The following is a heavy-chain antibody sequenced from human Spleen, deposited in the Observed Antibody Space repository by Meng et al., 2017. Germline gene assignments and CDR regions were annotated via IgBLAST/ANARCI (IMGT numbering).Heavy chain of an antibody. CDR3: ATRYGDYEDF. CDR1: GYTFTGYY. V-gene: IGHV1-46*01. D-gene: IGHD4-17*01. J-gene: IGHJ4*02. CDR2: INPSGGIT. Sequence: LVQLGSELGKPGASVKVPCKASGYTFTGYYMHWVRQAPGQGLEWMGMINPSGGITSHSQQFQGRVTMTRDTSTSTVYMELTSLSSEDTAIYYCATRYGDYEDFWGQGTLVTVSS.